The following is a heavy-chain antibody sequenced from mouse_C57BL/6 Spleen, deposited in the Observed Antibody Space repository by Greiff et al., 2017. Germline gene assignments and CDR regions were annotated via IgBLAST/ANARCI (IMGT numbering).Heavy chain of an antibody. CDR2: INPSSGYT. Sequence: VQLKESGAELARPGASVKMSCKASGYTFTSYTMHWVKQRPGQGLEWIGYINPSSGYTKYNQKFKDKATLTADKSSSTAYMQLSSLTSEDSAVYYWARSAQAGAYWGQGTLVTVSA. V-gene: IGHV1-4*01. J-gene: IGHJ3*01. CDR1: GYTFTSYT. D-gene: IGHD3-2*02. CDR3: ARSAQAGAY.